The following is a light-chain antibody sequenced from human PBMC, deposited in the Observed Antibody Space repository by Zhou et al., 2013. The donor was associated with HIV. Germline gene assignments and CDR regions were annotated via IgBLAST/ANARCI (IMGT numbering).Light chain of an antibody. CDR1: QSISSW. Sequence: DIQMTQSPSTLSASVGDRVTITCRASQSISSWLAWYQQKPGKAPKLLIYKASSLESGVPSRFSGSGSGTEFTLTISSLHPDDFATYYCQQYNSLWGAFGQGTKVEIK. J-gene: IGKJ1*01. V-gene: IGKV1-5*03. CDR3: QQYNSLWGA. CDR2: KAS.